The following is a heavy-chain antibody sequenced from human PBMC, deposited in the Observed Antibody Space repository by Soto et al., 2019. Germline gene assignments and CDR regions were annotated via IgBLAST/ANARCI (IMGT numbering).Heavy chain of an antibody. D-gene: IGHD4-17*01. V-gene: IGHV1-46*01. CDR3: ARDLDVTTVTTSFDS. CDR2: INPSGRTT. J-gene: IGHJ5*01. CDR1: GFTFTQYY. Sequence: QVPLVQSGAEVKKPGASVKVACKTSGFTFTQYYMHWVRQAPGQGLDWVGVINPSGRTTSYAHKFLGRVTMTRGASTATVYVELNSLRSEDTAVYYCARDLDVTTVTTSFDSWGQGTLVTVSS.